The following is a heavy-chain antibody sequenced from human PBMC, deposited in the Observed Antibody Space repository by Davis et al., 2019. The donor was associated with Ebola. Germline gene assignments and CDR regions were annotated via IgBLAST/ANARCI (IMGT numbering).Heavy chain of an antibody. CDR1: GGSISSYY. J-gene: IGHJ4*02. D-gene: IGHD5-12*01. CDR3: ASSPSYRYYFDY. Sequence: PSETLSLTCTVSGGSISSYYWSWIRQPPGKGLEWIGYIYYSGSTNYNPSLKSRVTISIDTSKNQFSLKLRSVTAADTAVYYCASSPSYRYYFDYWGQGTLVTVSS. V-gene: IGHV4-59*01. CDR2: IYYSGST.